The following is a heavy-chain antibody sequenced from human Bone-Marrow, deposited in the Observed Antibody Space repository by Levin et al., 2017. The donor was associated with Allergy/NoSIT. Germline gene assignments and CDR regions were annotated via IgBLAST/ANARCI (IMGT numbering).Heavy chain of an antibody. Sequence: SETLSLTCTVSGGSISSGGYYWSWIRQQPGTGLEWIVYIYYSGNTYYNPSLKSRVMISVDTSKNQFSLKVSSVTAADTAVYYCAREDGSTIDYWGQGILVTVSS. CDR3: AREDGSTIDY. CDR1: GGSISSGGYY. D-gene: IGHD1/OR15-1a*01. CDR2: IYYSGNT. J-gene: IGHJ4*02. V-gene: IGHV4-31*03.